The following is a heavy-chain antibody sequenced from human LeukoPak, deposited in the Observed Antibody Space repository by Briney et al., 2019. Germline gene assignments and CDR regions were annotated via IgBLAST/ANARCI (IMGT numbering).Heavy chain of an antibody. J-gene: IGHJ6*02. V-gene: IGHV4-34*01. CDR1: GGSFSGYY. Sequence: PSETLSLTCAVYGGSFSGYYWSWIRQPPGKGLEWIGEINHSGSTNYNPSLKSRVTISVDTSKNQFSLKLSSVIAADTAVYYCARLDSSGYYYYYYGMDVWGQGTTVTVSS. CDR3: ARLDSSGYYYYYYGMDV. CDR2: INHSGST. D-gene: IGHD3-22*01.